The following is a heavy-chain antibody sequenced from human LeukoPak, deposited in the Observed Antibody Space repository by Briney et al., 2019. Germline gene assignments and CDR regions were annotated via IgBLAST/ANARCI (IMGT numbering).Heavy chain of an antibody. CDR2: INSDGSST. Sequence: GGSLRLSCAASGFTFSSYWMHWVRQAPGKGLVWVSRINSDGSSTSYADSVKGRFTISRDNAKNTLYLQMNSLRAEDTAVYYCAKFHIVVVNGYFDYWGQGTLVTVSS. V-gene: IGHV3-74*01. J-gene: IGHJ4*02. CDR1: GFTFSSYW. CDR3: AKFHIVVVNGYFDY. D-gene: IGHD2-21*01.